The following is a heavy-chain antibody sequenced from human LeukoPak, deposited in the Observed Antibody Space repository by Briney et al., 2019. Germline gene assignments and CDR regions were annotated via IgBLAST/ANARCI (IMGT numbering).Heavy chain of an antibody. V-gene: IGHV4-4*02. CDR2: IYHSGST. J-gene: IGHJ5*02. CDR3: ATYYYGSGSNNWFDP. D-gene: IGHD3-10*01. Sequence: PSETLSLTCAVSGGSISSSNWWSWVRQPPGKGLEWIGEIYHSGSTNYNPSLKSRVTISVDKSKNQFSLKLSSVTAADTAVYYCATYYYGSGSNNWFDPWGQGTLVTVSS. CDR1: GGSISSSNW.